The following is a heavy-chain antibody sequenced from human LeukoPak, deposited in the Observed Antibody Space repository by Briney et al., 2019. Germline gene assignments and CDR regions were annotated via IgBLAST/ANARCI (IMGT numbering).Heavy chain of an antibody. CDR1: GYTFTGYY. CDR2: INPNSGGT. CDR3: ARDMAALRYYYCMDV. Sequence: ASVKVSCKASGYTFTGYYMHWVRQAPGQGLEWMGWINPNSGGTNYAQKFQGRVTMTRDTSISTAYMELSRLRSDDTAVYYCARDMAALRYYYCMDVWGKGTTVTVSS. J-gene: IGHJ6*03. D-gene: IGHD6-6*01. V-gene: IGHV1-2*02.